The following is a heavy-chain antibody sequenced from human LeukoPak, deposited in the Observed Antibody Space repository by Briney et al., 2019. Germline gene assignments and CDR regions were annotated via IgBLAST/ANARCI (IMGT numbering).Heavy chain of an antibody. J-gene: IGHJ5*02. CDR2: FDPEDGET. D-gene: IGHD2-2*01. CDR3: ATGGSRIVVVPAAMGT. CDR1: GYTLTELS. Sequence: ASVKVSCKVSGYTLTELSMHWVRQAPGKGLEWMGGFDPEDGETIYAQKFQGRVTMTEDTSTDTAYMELSSLRSEDTAVYYCATGGSRIVVVPAAMGTWGQGTLVTVS. V-gene: IGHV1-24*01.